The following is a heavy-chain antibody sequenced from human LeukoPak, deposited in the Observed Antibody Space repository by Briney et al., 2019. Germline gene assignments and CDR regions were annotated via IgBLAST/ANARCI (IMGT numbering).Heavy chain of an antibody. J-gene: IGHJ4*02. CDR3: ARVGRGDYTWGSYSFDY. V-gene: IGHV4-59*01. CDR1: GVSISNYY. CDR2: ISYSGST. D-gene: IGHD3-16*01. Sequence: SETLSLTCTVSGVSISNYYWSWIRQPPGKGLEWIGYISYSGSTNYNPSLKSRVTISVDTSKNQFSLKLTSVTTADTAVYYCARVGRGDYTWGSYSFDYWGQGTLVTVSS.